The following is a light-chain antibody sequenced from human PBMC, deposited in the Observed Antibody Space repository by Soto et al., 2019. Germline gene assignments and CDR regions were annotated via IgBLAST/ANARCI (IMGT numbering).Light chain of an antibody. J-gene: IGLJ2*01. Sequence: QSVLTQPPSASGTPGQRVTISCPGSYSNFGSNIVNWYQHFPGTAPKLLIYNNNKRPSGVPDRFSASKSGTSVSLAISGLQSEDEAIYYCASWDDSLNDVLFGGGTKLTVL. CDR1: YSNFGSNI. CDR3: ASWDDSLNDVL. CDR2: NNN. V-gene: IGLV1-44*01.